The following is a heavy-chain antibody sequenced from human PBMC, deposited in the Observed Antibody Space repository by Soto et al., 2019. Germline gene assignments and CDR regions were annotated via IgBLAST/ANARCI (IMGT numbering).Heavy chain of an antibody. CDR1: GGSISGYY. D-gene: IGHD3-22*01. CDR2: INHSGST. V-gene: IGHV4-34*01. Sequence: SETLSLTCTVSGGSISGYYWSWIRQPPGKGLEWIGEINHSGSTNYNPSLKSRVTMSVDTSKNQFSLNLTSVTAADTAVYFCARGRIQYYDRSGYSHWGQGTLVTVSS. J-gene: IGHJ4*02. CDR3: ARGRIQYYDRSGYSH.